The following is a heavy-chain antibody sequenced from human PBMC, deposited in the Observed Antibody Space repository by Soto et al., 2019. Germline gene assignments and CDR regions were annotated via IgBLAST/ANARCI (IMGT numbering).Heavy chain of an antibody. CDR3: EKVYSSGCLIDY. Sequence: GGSLRLSCAASGFTFSSYGMHWVRQAPGKGLEWVAVISYDGSNKYYADSVKGRFTISRDNSKNTLYLQMNSLRAEDTAVYYCEKVYSSGCLIDYWGQGTLVTVSS. D-gene: IGHD6-19*01. J-gene: IGHJ4*02. CDR1: GFTFSSYG. V-gene: IGHV3-30*18. CDR2: ISYDGSNK.